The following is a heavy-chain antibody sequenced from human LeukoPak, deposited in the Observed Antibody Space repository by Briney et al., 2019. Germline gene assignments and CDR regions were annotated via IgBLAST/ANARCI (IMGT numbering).Heavy chain of an antibody. D-gene: IGHD4-23*01. CDR2: INPNSGGT. V-gene: IGHV1-2*02. CDR3: ARDPATVGTASDWYFDL. J-gene: IGHJ2*01. CDR1: GYTFTGYY. Sequence: VASVKVSCKASGYTFTGYYMHWVRQAPGQGLEWMGWINPNSGGTNYAQKFQGRVTMTRDTSISTAYMELSRLRSDDTAVYYCARDPATVGTASDWYFDLWGRGTLVTVSS.